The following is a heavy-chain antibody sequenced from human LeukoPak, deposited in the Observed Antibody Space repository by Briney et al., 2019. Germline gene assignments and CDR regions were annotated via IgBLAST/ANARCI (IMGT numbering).Heavy chain of an antibody. CDR3: AKIPQTTSVGYFDY. Sequence: PGGSLRLSCAASGFTFSSCAMSWVRQAPGKGLEWVSGISGSGVSTYYADSVKGRFTISRDNSKNTPYLQMSSLRAEDTAVYYCAKIPQTTSVGYFDYWGQGNLVTVSS. V-gene: IGHV3-23*01. CDR1: GFTFSSCA. D-gene: IGHD4-17*01. CDR2: ISGSGVST. J-gene: IGHJ4*02.